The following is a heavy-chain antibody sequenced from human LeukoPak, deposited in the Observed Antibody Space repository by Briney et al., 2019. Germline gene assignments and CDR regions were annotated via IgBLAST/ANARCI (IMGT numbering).Heavy chain of an antibody. D-gene: IGHD4-17*01. CDR1: GGSISSGSYS. J-gene: IGHJ4*02. CDR3: ASLPTLTFFDY. Sequence: SQTLSLTCAVSGGSISSGSYSWSWIRQPPGKGLEWIGYFYYSGSTYYNPSLKSRVAISVDTSKNQFSLKLSSLTAAAPPVYYCASLPTLTFFDYWGQGTLVTVSS. V-gene: IGHV4-30-4*07. CDR2: FYYSGST.